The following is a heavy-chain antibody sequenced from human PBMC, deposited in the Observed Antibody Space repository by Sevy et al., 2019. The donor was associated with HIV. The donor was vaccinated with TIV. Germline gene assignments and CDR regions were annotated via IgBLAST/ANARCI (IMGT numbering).Heavy chain of an antibody. Sequence: GGSLRLSCVASGFTFRSFSMHWVRQAPGKGLEWVAAIWYDGRTERYADSVQVRFTISRDNSKKTLYLQMNSLRDEDTAIYYCARDAARVIVPTAGFDSWGQGTLVTVSS. CDR2: IWYDGRTE. V-gene: IGHV3-33*01. D-gene: IGHD1-1*01. CDR3: ARDAARVIVPTAGFDS. CDR1: GFTFRSFS. J-gene: IGHJ5*01.